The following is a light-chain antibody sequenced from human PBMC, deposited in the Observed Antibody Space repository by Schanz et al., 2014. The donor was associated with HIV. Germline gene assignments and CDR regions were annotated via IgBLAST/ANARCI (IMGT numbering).Light chain of an antibody. CDR3: QQSYSTPYT. CDR1: QYISSW. CDR2: VAS. Sequence: DIQMTQSPSTLSASVGDEVTITCRASQYISSWLAWYQQKSGKAPKLLIYVASSLQSGVPSRFSGSGSARDFTLTISSLQPEDSGTYYCQQSYSTPYTFGQGTKLEIK. V-gene: IGKV1-39*01. J-gene: IGKJ2*01.